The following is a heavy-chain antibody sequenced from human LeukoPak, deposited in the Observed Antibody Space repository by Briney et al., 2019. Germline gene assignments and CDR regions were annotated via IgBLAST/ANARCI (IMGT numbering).Heavy chain of an antibody. CDR2: ISSSSSSYI. CDR1: GFTFSSYS. CDR3: ARDRPPYDFWSGYYFDFQH. J-gene: IGHJ1*01. D-gene: IGHD3-3*01. Sequence: PGGSLRLSCAASGFTFSSYSMNWVRQAPGKGLEWVSSISSSSSSYIYYADSVKGRFTISRDNAKNSLYLQMNSLRAEDTAVYYCARDRPPYDFWSGYYFDFQHWGQGTLVTVSS. V-gene: IGHV3-21*01.